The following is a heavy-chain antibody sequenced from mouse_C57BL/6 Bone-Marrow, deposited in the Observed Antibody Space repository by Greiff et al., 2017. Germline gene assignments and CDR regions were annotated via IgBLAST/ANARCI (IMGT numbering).Heavy chain of an antibody. CDR1: GFNIKDDY. Sequence: EVQLQASGAELVRPGASVKLSCTASGFNIKDDYMHWVKQRPEQGLEWIGWIDPENGDTEYASKFQGKATITADTSSNTAYLQLSSLTSEDTAVYYCTREAWFAYWGQGTLVTVSA. CDR2: IDPENGDT. J-gene: IGHJ3*01. CDR3: TREAWFAY. V-gene: IGHV14-4*01.